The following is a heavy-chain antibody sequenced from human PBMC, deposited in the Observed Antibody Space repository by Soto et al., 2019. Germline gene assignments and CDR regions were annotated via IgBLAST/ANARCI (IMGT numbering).Heavy chain of an antibody. CDR2: IGNSGDT. CDR1: GFTFKNYD. J-gene: IGHJ6*02. D-gene: IGHD2-8*01. Sequence: EVQLVESGGDIVQPGGSLRLSCAASGFTFKNYDMYWVRQAPGKGLVWGSSIGNSGDTNYEGSVKGRFTISRENDRNALYLQMNSLRGGDTAVYFCVRAGVAPYYYYGMDAWGQGTTVTVSS. CDR3: VRAGVAPYYYYGMDA. V-gene: IGHV3-13*01.